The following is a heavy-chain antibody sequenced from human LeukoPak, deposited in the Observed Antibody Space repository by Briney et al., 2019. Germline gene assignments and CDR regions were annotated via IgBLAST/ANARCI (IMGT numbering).Heavy chain of an antibody. CDR3: ARRNYYGSGSYYKSLSEDANYVY. V-gene: IGHV4-39*01. J-gene: IGHJ4*02. CDR1: GGSISSSSYY. Sequence: PSETLSLTCTVSGGSISSSSYYWGWIRQPPGKGLEWIGSIYYSGSTYYNPSLKSRVTISVDTSKNQFSLKLSSVTAADKAVYYCARRNYYGSGSYYKSLSEDANYVYWGQGTLVTVSS. CDR2: IYYSGST. D-gene: IGHD3-10*01.